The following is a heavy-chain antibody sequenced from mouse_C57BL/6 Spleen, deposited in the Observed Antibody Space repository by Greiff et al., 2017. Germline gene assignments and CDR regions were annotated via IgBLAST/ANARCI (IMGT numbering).Heavy chain of an antibody. CDR1: GFNITDDY. V-gene: IGHV14-4*01. Sequence: EVQLQQSGAELVRPGASVKLSCTASGFNITDDYMHWVKQRPEQGLEWIGWIDPENGDTEYASKFQGKATITADTSSNTAYLQLSSLTSEDTAVXYCTTGGSSVYAMDYWGQGTSVTVSS. J-gene: IGHJ4*01. D-gene: IGHD1-1*01. CDR2: IDPENGDT. CDR3: TTGGSSVYAMDY.